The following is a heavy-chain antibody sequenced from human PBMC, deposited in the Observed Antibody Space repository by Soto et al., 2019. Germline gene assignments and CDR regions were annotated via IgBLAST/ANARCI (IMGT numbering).Heavy chain of an antibody. CDR3: ARSGRSGYYYYYGMDV. CDR1: GDSISGYY. J-gene: IGHJ6*02. Sequence: KASETLSLTCTVSGDSISGYYWSWIRQPPGKGLEWIGYIYESGSINYKPSLKSRVTMSIDTSKNQFSLKLISVTAADTAVYYCARSGRSGYYYYYGMDVWGQGTTVTVSS. V-gene: IGHV4-59*01. D-gene: IGHD3-22*01. CDR2: IYESGSI.